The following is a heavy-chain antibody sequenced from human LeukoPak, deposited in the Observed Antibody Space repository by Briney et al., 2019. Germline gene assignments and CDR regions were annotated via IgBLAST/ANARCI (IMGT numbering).Heavy chain of an antibody. Sequence: PGGSLRLSCAASGFTFDDDGMSWVRQAPGKGLEWVSGISWNGGSTGCADSVKGRFTISRDNSKNSRYMEMTSLRAEDTALYYCARDREQLVPGGVHWLDTWGQGTLVTVSS. J-gene: IGHJ5*02. D-gene: IGHD6-13*01. V-gene: IGHV3-20*04. CDR2: ISWNGGST. CDR1: GFTFDDDG. CDR3: ARDREQLVPGGVHWLDT.